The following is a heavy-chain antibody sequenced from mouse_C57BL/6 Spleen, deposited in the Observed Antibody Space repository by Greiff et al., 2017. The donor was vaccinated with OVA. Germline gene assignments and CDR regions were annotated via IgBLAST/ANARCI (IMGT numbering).Heavy chain of an antibody. CDR3: AREETLLYYFDY. Sequence: VQLKESGPGLVKPSQSLSLTCSVTGYSITSGYYWNWIRQFPGNKLEWMGYISYDGSNNYNPSLKNRISITRDTSKNQFFLKLNSVTTEDTATYYCAREETLLYYFDYWGQGTTLTVSS. CDR2: ISYDGSN. V-gene: IGHV3-6*01. CDR1: GYSITSGYY. J-gene: IGHJ2*01.